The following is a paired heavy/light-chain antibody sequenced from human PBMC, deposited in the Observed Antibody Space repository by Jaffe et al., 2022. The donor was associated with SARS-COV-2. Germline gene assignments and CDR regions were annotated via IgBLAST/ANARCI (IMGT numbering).Heavy chain of an antibody. CDR1: GFSFSAYT. Sequence: EVQLVDSGGGLVKPGGALRLSCAASGFSFSAYTMNWVRQAPGKGLEWVSSITVSSKFIYYADSVKGRFTISRADAESSMHLQMSGLRAEDTAVYYCARARTGLAGEWYFDFWGRGTLVTVSS. CDR2: ITVSSKFI. D-gene: IGHD6-19*01. V-gene: IGHV3-21*02. J-gene: IGHJ2*01. CDR3: ARARTGLAGEWYFDF.
Light chain of an antibody. CDR3: QQTYNKPLT. CDR2: AES. CDR1: QSIRTS. Sequence: DIQMTQSPSSLSASVGDRVTITCRASQSIRTSLNWYRQKPGKAPELLIFAESTLQSGVPSRFSGSGSGTDFTLTISSLQPDDFATYYCQQTYNKPLTFGGGTKVDIK. V-gene: IGKV1-39*01. J-gene: IGKJ4*01.